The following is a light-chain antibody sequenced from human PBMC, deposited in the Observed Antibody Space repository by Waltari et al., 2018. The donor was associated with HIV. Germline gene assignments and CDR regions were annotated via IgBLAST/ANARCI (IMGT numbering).Light chain of an antibody. Sequence: SSEVTQDPAVSVALGQTVRITCQGDSIRGRDASWYRQKPGQAPILVIYGKNNRPSGIPDRFSGSTSGNTASLTITGAQAEDEADYYCNSRDGIHVFGTGTTVTV. CDR3: NSRDGIHV. CDR1: SIRGRD. CDR2: GKN. J-gene: IGLJ1*01. V-gene: IGLV3-19*01.